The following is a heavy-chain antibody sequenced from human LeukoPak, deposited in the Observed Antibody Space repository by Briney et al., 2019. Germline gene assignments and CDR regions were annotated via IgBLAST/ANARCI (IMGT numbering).Heavy chain of an antibody. CDR2: ISGSGGST. V-gene: IGHV3-23*01. D-gene: IGHD7-27*01. CDR1: GFAFNTYG. CDR3: AKDLHWGLDY. J-gene: IGHJ4*02. Sequence: GGSLRLSCAASGFAFNTYGMSWVRQAPGKGLEWVSAISGSGGSTYYADSVQGRFTISRDNSKSTLYLQMNNLRAEDTAVYYCAKDLHWGLDYWGQGALVTVSS.